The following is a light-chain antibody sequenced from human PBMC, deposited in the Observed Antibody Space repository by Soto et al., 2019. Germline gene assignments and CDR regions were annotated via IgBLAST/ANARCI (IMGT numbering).Light chain of an antibody. CDR2: TNN. Sequence: QPVLTQPPSASGTPGQRVTISCSGRSSNIGSYNVNWYQQVPGTAPKLLIYTNNQRPSGVPDRFSGSKSGTSASLAISGLQSEDEADYYCAAWDDSLKGVVFGGGTKLTVL. CDR1: SSNIGSYN. CDR3: AAWDDSLKGVV. J-gene: IGLJ2*01. V-gene: IGLV1-44*01.